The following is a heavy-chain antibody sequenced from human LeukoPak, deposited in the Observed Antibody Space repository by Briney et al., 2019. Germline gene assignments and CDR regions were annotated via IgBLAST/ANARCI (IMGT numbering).Heavy chain of an antibody. CDR1: GDSIRSHF. CDR2: IDYSGST. Sequence: PSETLSFTCTVSGDSIRSHFWSWIRQPPGKGLEWIGYIDYSGSTNYNPSLKSRVTISADTSKNQFSLKLSSVTAADTAVYYCARSLPGVWPHFDYWGQGTLVTVPS. J-gene: IGHJ4*01. D-gene: IGHD2-21*01. CDR3: ARSLPGVWPHFDY. V-gene: IGHV4-59*11.